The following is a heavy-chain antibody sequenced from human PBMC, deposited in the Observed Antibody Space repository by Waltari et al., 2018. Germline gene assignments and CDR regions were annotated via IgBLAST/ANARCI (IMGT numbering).Heavy chain of an antibody. CDR3: ARVGMGSGIPIAFDI. D-gene: IGHD1-26*01. V-gene: IGHV4-59*01. CDR2: IYYSGST. CDR1: GGSISSYY. Sequence: QVQLQESGPGLVKPSETLSLTCTVSGGSISSYYWSWIRQPPGKGLEWIGYIYYSGSTNYNPSLKSRVTISVDTSKNQFSLKLSSVTAADTAVYYCARVGMGSGIPIAFDIWGQGTMVTVSS. J-gene: IGHJ3*02.